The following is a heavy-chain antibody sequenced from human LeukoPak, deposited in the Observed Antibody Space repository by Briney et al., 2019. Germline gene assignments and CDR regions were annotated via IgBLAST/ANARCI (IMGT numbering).Heavy chain of an antibody. CDR3: ASSGSYRFDY. CDR2: ITASGTTM. CDR1: GFTFSSYS. Sequence: GGSLRLSCAASGFTFSSYSMNWARQAPGKGLEWVSHITASGTTMFYADSVKGRFTISRDNAKNSLYLQMNSLRDEDTAVYYCASSGSYRFDYWGQGTLVTVSS. V-gene: IGHV3-48*02. J-gene: IGHJ4*02. D-gene: IGHD1-26*01.